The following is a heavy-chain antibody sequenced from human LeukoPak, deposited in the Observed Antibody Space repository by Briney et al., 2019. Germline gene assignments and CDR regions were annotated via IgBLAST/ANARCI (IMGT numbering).Heavy chain of an antibody. J-gene: IGHJ5*02. V-gene: IGHV4-59*01. CDR1: GGPLSCYF. CDR2: IYFSGST. D-gene: IGHD4-17*01. CDR3: ARGDYVRTTSGTWLDP. Sequence: SETLSLLCSVCGGPLSCYFGGLIRQPPGKGLEWIGYIYFSGSTNYNPSLKSRVTISVDTSKNQFSLRLSSVTAADTAVYYCARGDYVRTTSGTWLDPWGQGTLVTVSS.